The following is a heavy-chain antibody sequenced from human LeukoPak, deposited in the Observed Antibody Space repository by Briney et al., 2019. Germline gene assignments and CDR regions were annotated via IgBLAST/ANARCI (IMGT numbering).Heavy chain of an antibody. CDR3: ARVEIVLMVYAIE. J-gene: IGHJ4*02. V-gene: IGHV4-38-2*01. D-gene: IGHD2-8*01. CDR2: IYHSGST. CDR1: GYSISSGYY. Sequence: PSETLSLTCAVSGYSISSGYYWGWIRQPPGKGLEWIGSIYHSGSTYYNPSLKSRVTISVDTSKNQSSLKLSSVTAADTAVYYCARVEIVLMVYAIEWGQGTLVTVSS.